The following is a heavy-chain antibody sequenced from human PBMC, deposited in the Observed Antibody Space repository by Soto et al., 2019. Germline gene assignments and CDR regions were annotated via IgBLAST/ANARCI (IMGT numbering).Heavy chain of an antibody. J-gene: IGHJ6*02. V-gene: IGHV3-7*01. CDR1: RFTFSSYW. CDR2: IKQDGSEQ. D-gene: IGHD2-8*02. CDR3: ARDVWSSQRRLYYYYGMDV. Sequence: GGSLRLSCAGARFTFSSYWMTWVRQAPGKWLERVANIKQDGSEQYYGDSLKGRFTISRDNAKNSSFLQMNSLTADDTAVYYCARDVWSSQRRLYYYYGMDVWGQGTTVTVSS.